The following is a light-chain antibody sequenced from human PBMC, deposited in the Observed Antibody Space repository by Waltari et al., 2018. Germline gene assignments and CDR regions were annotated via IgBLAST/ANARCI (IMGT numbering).Light chain of an antibody. J-gene: IGLJ1*01. CDR1: SSDVGGYNY. CDR3: SSYTSSSTLV. CDR2: DVS. V-gene: IGLV2-14*03. Sequence: QSALTQPASVSGSPGQSITISCTGTSSDVGGYNYVSWYQQHPGKAPKLMIYDVSKRPPGVSNRFSGSKSGNPASLPISGLQAEDEADYYCSSYTSSSTLVFGTGTKVTVL.